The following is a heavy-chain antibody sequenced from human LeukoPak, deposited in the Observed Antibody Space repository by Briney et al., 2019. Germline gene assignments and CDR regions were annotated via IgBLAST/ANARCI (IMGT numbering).Heavy chain of an antibody. D-gene: IGHD6-19*01. J-gene: IGHJ3*02. V-gene: IGHV4-30-2*01. CDR3: ARSSGWARAFDI. Sequence: SETLSLTCTVSGGSISSGGYYWSWIRQPPGKGLEWIGYIYHSGSTYYNPSLKSRVTISVDRSKNQFSLKLSSVTAADTAVYYCARSSGWARAFDIWGQGTMVTVSS. CDR2: IYHSGST. CDR1: GGSISSGGYY.